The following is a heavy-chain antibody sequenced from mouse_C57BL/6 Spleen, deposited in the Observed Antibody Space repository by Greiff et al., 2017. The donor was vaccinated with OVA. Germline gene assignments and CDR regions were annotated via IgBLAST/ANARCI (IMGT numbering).Heavy chain of an antibody. Sequence: VNLVESGPGLVAPSQSLSITCTVSGFSLTSYGVHWVRQPPGKGLEWLVVIWSDGSTTYNSALKSRLSISKDNSKSQVFLKMNSLQTDDTAMYYCARHALYDGPHAMDYWGQGTSVTVSS. V-gene: IGHV2-6-1*01. J-gene: IGHJ4*01. CDR3: ARHALYDGPHAMDY. D-gene: IGHD2-3*01. CDR2: IWSDGST. CDR1: GFSLTSYG.